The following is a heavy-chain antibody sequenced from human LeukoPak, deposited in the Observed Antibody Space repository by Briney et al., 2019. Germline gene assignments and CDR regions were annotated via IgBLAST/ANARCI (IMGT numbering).Heavy chain of an antibody. CDR2: ISSLGTKI. J-gene: IGHJ5*02. V-gene: IGHV3-48*03. CDR3: AKDLGAEKLNWFDP. Sequence: GGSLRLSCAASGFTFSSSEMNWVRQAPGKGLEWVSYISSLGTKIYYADSVKGRFTMSRDNAKNSLYLQMNSLRAEDTAIYYCAKDLGAEKLNWFDPWGQGTLVTVSS. CDR1: GFTFSSSE. D-gene: IGHD6-13*01.